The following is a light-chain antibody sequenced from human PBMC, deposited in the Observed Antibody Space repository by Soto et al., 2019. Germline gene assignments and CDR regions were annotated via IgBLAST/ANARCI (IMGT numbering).Light chain of an antibody. Sequence: DIQMTPSPSSLSASVGDRVTITCQASQDISNYLNWYQQKLGKAPKLLIYDASNLETGVPSRFSGSGSGTDFTFTISSLQPEDIATYYCQQYSHLITFGQGTRLEI. J-gene: IGKJ5*01. CDR2: DAS. CDR3: QQYSHLIT. CDR1: QDISNY. V-gene: IGKV1-33*01.